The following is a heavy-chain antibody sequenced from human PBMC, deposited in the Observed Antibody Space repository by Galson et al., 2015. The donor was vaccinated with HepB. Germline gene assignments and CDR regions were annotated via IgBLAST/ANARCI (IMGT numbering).Heavy chain of an antibody. CDR3: ARVRAAGTRRAIDI. J-gene: IGHJ3*02. D-gene: IGHD6-13*01. CDR1: GFTFTSYD. CDR2: MNPYSGYT. V-gene: IGHV1-8*01. Sequence: SVKVSCKASGFTFTSYDINWVRQATGQGLEWMGGMNPYSGYTGYAQKFQGRVTMTRDTSISTAYMELSSLRFEDTAVYYCARVRAAGTRRAIDIWGQGTMVTVSS.